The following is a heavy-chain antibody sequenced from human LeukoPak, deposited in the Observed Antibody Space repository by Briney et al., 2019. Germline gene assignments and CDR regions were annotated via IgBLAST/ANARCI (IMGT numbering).Heavy chain of an antibody. D-gene: IGHD2-15*01. Sequence: GESLMIFSQGSGYTFTHYWISWVRQMPGKGLEWMGTVYPGDSDTRYSPSFQGQVTISADKSINTAYLQWSSLKASDTAMYYCARRGFCSGGSCFSAHFDFWGHGNPFTVSS. CDR3: ARRGFCSGGSCFSAHFDF. CDR2: VYPGDSDT. V-gene: IGHV5-51*01. J-gene: IGHJ4*01. CDR1: GYTFTHYW.